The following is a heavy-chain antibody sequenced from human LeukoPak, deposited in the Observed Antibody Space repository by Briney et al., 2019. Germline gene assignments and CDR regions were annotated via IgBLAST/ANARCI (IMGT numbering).Heavy chain of an antibody. CDR2: ISYDGSNK. CDR3: AKEGGSWYYFDY. J-gene: IGHJ4*02. CDR1: GLTFRSYG. V-gene: IGHV3-30*18. Sequence: RRALGLSCAASGLTFRSYGMEWVRQAPGKGLEGVAVISYDGSNKYYADSVKGRFTISRDNSKNTLYLQMNSLRAEDTAVYYCAKEGGSWYYFDYWGQGTLVTVSS. D-gene: IGHD6-13*01.